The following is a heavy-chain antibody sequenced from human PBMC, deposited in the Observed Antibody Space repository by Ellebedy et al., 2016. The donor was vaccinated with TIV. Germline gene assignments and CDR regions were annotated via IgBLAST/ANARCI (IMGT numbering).Heavy chain of an antibody. CDR1: GNDFNTYY. CDR3: AREVRVGVGASDS. V-gene: IGHV1-46*02. J-gene: IGHJ4*02. CDR2: INPTGDST. D-gene: IGHD1-26*01. Sequence: ASVKVSXXALGNDFNTYYIHWVRQAPGQGLEWMGIINPTGDSTTYAEKFQGRVTMTRDTSTSTVYMDLGSLRSEDTAVYYCAREVRVGVGASDSWGQGTLVTVSS.